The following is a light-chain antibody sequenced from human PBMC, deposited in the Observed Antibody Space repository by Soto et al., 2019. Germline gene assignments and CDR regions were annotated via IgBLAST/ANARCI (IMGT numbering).Light chain of an antibody. CDR2: DAS. CDR3: QQRSYPPLP. V-gene: IGKV3-11*01. J-gene: IGKJ4*01. CDR1: QSVSSY. Sequence: EIMLTQSPATLSLSPGERATLSCRASQSVSSYLAWYQQKPGQAPRLLIYDASNRATGIPARFSGSGSGTDFTLTISSLDPEDFAVYYCQQRSYPPLPFGGGTKLEIK.